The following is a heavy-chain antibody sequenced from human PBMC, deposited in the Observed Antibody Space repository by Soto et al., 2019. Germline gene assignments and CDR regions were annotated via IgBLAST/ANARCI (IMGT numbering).Heavy chain of an antibody. Sequence: PGGSLRLSCAASGFTFSSYSMNWVRQTPGKGLEWVSSISSSSTYTYYADSVKGRFTISRDNAKNSLYLQMNSLRAEDTAVYYWARAIANRSPTVDNWGQETLVTISS. V-gene: IGHV3-21*01. CDR1: GFTFSSYS. CDR2: ISSSSTYT. CDR3: ARAIANRSPTVDN. D-gene: IGHD6-13*01. J-gene: IGHJ4*02.